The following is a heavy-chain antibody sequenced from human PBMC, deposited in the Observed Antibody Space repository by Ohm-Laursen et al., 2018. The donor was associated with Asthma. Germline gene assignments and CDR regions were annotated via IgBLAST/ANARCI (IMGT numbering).Heavy chain of an antibody. CDR2: ISYDGSNK. CDR3: ANALPRNDAFDI. J-gene: IGHJ3*02. Sequence: SLRLSCSASGFTFSSYGMHWVRQAPGKGLEWVAVISYDGSNKYYADSVKGRFTISRDNSKNTLYLQMNSLRAEDTAVYYCANALPRNDAFDIWGQGTMVTVSS. V-gene: IGHV3-30*18. CDR1: GFTFSSYG.